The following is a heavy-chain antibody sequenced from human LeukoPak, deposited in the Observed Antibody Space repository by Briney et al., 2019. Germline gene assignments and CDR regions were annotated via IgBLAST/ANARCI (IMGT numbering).Heavy chain of an antibody. CDR3: AREPATAMFYFDY. CDR1: GGSISSGGYY. D-gene: IGHD2-2*01. V-gene: IGHV4-30-2*01. Sequence: SQTLSLTCTVSGGSISSGGYYWSWIRQPPGKGLEWIGYIYHSGSTYYNPSLKSRVTISVDRSKNQFSLKLSSVTAADTAVYYCAREPATAMFYFDYWGQGTLVTVSS. J-gene: IGHJ4*02. CDR2: IYHSGST.